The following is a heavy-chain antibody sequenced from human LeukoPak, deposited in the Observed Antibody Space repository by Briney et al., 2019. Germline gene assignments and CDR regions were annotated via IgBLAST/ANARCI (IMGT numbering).Heavy chain of an antibody. J-gene: IGHJ6*02. D-gene: IGHD2-2*01. Sequence: GGSLRLPCAASGFTFSSYSMNWVRQAPGKGLEWVSSISSSSSYIYYADSVKGRFTISRDNAKNSLYLQMNSLRAEDTAVYYCARGAGYCSSTSCPLYYYYGMDVWGQGTTVTVSS. V-gene: IGHV3-21*01. CDR2: ISSSSSYI. CDR1: GFTFSSYS. CDR3: ARGAGYCSSTSCPLYYYYGMDV.